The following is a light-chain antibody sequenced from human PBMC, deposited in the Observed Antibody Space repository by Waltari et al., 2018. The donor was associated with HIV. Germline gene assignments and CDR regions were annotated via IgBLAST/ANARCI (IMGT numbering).Light chain of an antibody. CDR3: QQYYNWPPLT. V-gene: IGKV3-15*01. J-gene: IGKJ4*01. CDR2: GAS. CDR1: QSVSSN. Sequence: EIVMTQSPATLSVSPGERITLSCRASQSVSSNLAWYQQKPGQAPRLLIYGASTRATGIPARFTGSGSGTEFTLTISSLQYEDFAVYYCQQYYNWPPLTFGGGTKVEV.